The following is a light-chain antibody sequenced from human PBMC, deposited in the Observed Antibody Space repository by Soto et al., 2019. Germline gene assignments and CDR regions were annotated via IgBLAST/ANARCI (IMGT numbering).Light chain of an antibody. Sequence: ELVLTQSPGAMSLSPGERATLCCGASQRVSRGFLAWYQQKPGLAPTLILYDTSFRDTGIPDSFSGSGSGTDFTLTISSLEPEDFGVYYCQQNYNMPSFGQGTRVEIK. CDR1: QRVSRGF. V-gene: IGKV3D-20*01. CDR2: DTS. J-gene: IGKJ5*01. CDR3: QQNYNMPS.